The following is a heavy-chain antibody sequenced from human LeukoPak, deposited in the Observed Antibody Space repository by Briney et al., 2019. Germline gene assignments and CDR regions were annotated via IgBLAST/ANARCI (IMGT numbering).Heavy chain of an antibody. V-gene: IGHV4-59*02. CDR2: IYYSGST. J-gene: IGHJ3*02. CDR1: GGSVSSSF. D-gene: IGHD4-17*01. CDR3: ARVGPTDDYGDSHDAFDI. Sequence: SEPLSLTCSVSGGSVSSSFWSWIRQPPGKGLEWIGHIYYSGSTNYNPSLKSRVTISVDTSKNHFSLKVTSVTAADTAVYYCARVGPTDDYGDSHDAFDIWGQGTLVAVSS.